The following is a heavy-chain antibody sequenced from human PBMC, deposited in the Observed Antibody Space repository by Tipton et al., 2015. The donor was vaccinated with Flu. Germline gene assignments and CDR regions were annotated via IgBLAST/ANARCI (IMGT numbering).Heavy chain of an antibody. CDR3: ATKGGSRPNDAFAI. CDR1: GGSMSSFY. Sequence: TLSLTCTVSGGSMSSFYWSWIRQPAGKGLEWIGRIYASGSTNYNPSLKSRVTMSVDTSKNQFSLKLTSVTAADTAVYYCATKGGSRPNDAFAIWGQGTMVTVSS. CDR2: IYASGST. D-gene: IGHD1-26*01. V-gene: IGHV4-4*07. J-gene: IGHJ3*02.